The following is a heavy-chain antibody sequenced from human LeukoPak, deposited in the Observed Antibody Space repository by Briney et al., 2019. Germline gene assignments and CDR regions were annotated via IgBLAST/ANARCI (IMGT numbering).Heavy chain of an antibody. J-gene: IGHJ6*03. CDR3: ARDQGGTIFGVVINYYYYMDV. D-gene: IGHD3-3*01. V-gene: IGHV1-18*01. CDR1: GYTFTSYG. CDR2: ISAYNGNT. Sequence: ASVKVSCMASGYTFTSYGISWVRQAPGQGLEWMGWISAYNGNTNYAQKLQGRVTMTTDTSTSTAYMELRSLRSDDTAVYYCARDQGGTIFGVVINYYYYMDVWGKGTTVTVSS.